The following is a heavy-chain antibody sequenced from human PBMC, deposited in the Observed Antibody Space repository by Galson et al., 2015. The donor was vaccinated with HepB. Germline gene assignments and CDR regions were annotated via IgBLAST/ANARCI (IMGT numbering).Heavy chain of an antibody. CDR1: GYIFTGHY. CDR2: INPNSGDT. J-gene: IGHJ4*02. CDR3: ARVVSGSYSPFDY. Sequence: SVKVSCKASGYIFTGHYIHWERQAPGQGLEWMGWINPNSGDTDYAQNFQGRVTMTRDTSINTAYMELSRLRSDDTAVYYCARVVSGSYSPFDYWGQGTLVTVSS. V-gene: IGHV1-2*02. D-gene: IGHD1-26*01.